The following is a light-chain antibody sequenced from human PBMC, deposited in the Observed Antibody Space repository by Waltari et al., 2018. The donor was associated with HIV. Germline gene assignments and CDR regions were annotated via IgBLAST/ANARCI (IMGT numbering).Light chain of an antibody. V-gene: IGLV2-11*01. J-gene: IGLJ1*01. CDR2: DVS. Sequence: QSALIQPRSVSGSPGQSVTISCTGTSSDVGDSTYVSWYRQNPGKVPKLMIYDVSKRPSGVPDRFSGSRSGNTASLTISGLQAEDEADYFCCSYAGNYSYVFGSGSRVTVL. CDR1: SSDVGDSTY. CDR3: CSYAGNYSYV.